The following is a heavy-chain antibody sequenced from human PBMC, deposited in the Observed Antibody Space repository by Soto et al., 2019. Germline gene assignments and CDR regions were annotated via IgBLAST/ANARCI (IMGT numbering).Heavy chain of an antibody. J-gene: IGHJ5*02. CDR1: GGSISSGDYY. V-gene: IGHV4-30-4*01. CDR3: ARGGDYVGSGWFYP. Sequence: QVQLQESGPGLVKPSQTLSLTCTVSGGSISSGDYYWSWIRQPPGKGLEWIGYIYYSGSTYYNPSLMSRVTXXVXTXXTQLSLKLSSGTAADTAVYYCARGGDYVGSGWFYPWGQGGRVTVSS. CDR2: IYYSGST. D-gene: IGHD4-17*01.